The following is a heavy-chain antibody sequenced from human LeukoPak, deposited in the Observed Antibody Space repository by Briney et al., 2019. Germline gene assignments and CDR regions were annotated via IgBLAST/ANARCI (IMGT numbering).Heavy chain of an antibody. V-gene: IGHV1-2*02. CDR1: GYTFTGYY. CDR3: ARDAYYDFWSGDRDYYYMDV. Sequence: GASVKVSCKASGYTFTGYYMHWVRQAPGQGLEWMGGINPNSGGANYAQKFQGRVTMTRDKSISTAYMEMSRLRSDDTAVYYCARDAYYDFWSGDRDYYYMDVWGKGTTVTVSS. J-gene: IGHJ6*03. D-gene: IGHD3-3*01. CDR2: INPNSGGA.